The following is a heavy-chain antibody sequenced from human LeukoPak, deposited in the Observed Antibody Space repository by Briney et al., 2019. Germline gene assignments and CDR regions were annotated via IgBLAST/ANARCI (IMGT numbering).Heavy chain of an antibody. Sequence: GASVKVSCKASGYTFTSYGISWVRQAPGQGLEWMGWISAYNGNTNYAQKLQGRVTMTTDTSTSTAYMELRSLRSDDTAVYYCARDRGFISPLYYYDSSGYDYWGQGTLVTVSS. V-gene: IGHV1-18*01. D-gene: IGHD3-22*01. CDR3: ARDRGFISPLYYYDSSGYDY. CDR2: ISAYNGNT. J-gene: IGHJ4*02. CDR1: GYTFTSYG.